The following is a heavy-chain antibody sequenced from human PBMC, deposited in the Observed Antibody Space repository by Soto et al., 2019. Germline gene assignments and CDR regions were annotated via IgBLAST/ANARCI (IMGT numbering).Heavy chain of an antibody. CDR2: INPNSGGT. D-gene: IGHD2-15*01. CDR3: ARAPIVVVVAATPPDAFDI. CDR1: GYTFTSYY. V-gene: IGHV1-2*04. J-gene: IGHJ3*02. Sequence: ASVKVSCKASGYTFTSYYMHWVRQAPGQGLEWMGWINPNSGGTNYAQKFQGWVTMTRDTSISTAYMELSRLRSDDTAVYYCARAPIVVVVAATPPDAFDIWGQGTMVTVSS.